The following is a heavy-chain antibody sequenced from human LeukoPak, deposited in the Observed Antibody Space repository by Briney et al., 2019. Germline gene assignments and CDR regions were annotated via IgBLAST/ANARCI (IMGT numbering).Heavy chain of an antibody. CDR1: GFTFSSYS. Sequence: PGGSLRLSCAASGFTFSSYSMNWVRQTPRKGLEWVSAITDSGDTTYYADSVKGRFIISRDNSQNTLYLQMNSLRAEDTAMYYCATMNGYFAYWGQGTLVTVSS. D-gene: IGHD2-8*01. CDR3: ATMNGYFAY. CDR2: ITDSGDTT. V-gene: IGHV3-23*01. J-gene: IGHJ4*02.